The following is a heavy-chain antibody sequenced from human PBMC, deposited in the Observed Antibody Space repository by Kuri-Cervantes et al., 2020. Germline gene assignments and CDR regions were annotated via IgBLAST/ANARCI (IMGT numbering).Heavy chain of an antibody. Sequence: GGSLRLSCAASGFSFSDSYMNWIRQAPGKGLEWVSYIGSSGSSIYYADSVKGRFTISRDNAKNSLYLQMNSLRAEDTAVYYCAREAGGTYSLDYWGQGTLVTVSS. CDR2: IGSSGSSI. CDR3: AREAGGTYSLDY. J-gene: IGHJ4*02. D-gene: IGHD1-26*01. V-gene: IGHV3-11*01. CDR1: GFSFSDSY.